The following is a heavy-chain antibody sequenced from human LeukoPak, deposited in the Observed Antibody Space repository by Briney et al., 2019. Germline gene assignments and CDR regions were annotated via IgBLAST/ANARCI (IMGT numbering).Heavy chain of an antibody. D-gene: IGHD1-1*01. CDR2: IYYSGST. J-gene: IGHJ4*02. CDR1: GGSISSGDYY. CDR3: ARTSNYWSPCFDY. V-gene: IGHV4-39*07. Sequence: PSETLSLTCTVSGGSISSGDYYWSWIRQPPGKGLEWIGSIYYSGSTYYNPSLKSRVTISVDTSKNQFSLKLSSVTAADTAVYYCARTSNYWSPCFDYWGQGALVTVSS.